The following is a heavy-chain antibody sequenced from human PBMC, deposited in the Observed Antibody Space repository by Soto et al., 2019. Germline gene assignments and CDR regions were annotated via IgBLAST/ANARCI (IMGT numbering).Heavy chain of an antibody. J-gene: IGHJ3*02. CDR2: IIPIFGTA. CDR3: ARTFIDSSGYKHHDAFDI. D-gene: IGHD3-22*01. V-gene: IGHV1-69*13. Sequence: LVKVSCKASGGTFSSYAISWLRQAPGQGLEWMGGIIPIFGTANYAQKFQGRVTITADESTSTAYMELSSLRSEDTAVYYCARTFIDSSGYKHHDAFDIRGQGTMVTVSS. CDR1: GGTFSSYA.